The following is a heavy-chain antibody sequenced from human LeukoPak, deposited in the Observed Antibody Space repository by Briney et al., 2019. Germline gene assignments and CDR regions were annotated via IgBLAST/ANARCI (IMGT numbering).Heavy chain of an antibody. CDR2: INHSGST. CDR1: GGSFSGYY. Sequence: SETLSLTCTVYGGSFSGYYWSWIRQPPGKGLEWIGEINHSGSTNYNPSLKSRVTISVDTSKNQFSLKLSSVPAADTAVYYCARGPTDPIAYCGGDCLGHDRWGQGTLVTVSS. D-gene: IGHD2-21*02. J-gene: IGHJ4*02. V-gene: IGHV4-34*01. CDR3: ARGPTDPIAYCGGDCLGHDR.